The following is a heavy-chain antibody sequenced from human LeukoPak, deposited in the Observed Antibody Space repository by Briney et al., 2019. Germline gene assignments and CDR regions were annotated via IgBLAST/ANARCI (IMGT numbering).Heavy chain of an antibody. J-gene: IGHJ4*02. Sequence: GGSLGLSCTASGFTFSSYAMTWVRQAPGQGLEWVSSIGGNGHGTYYADSVRGRFSISRDNSENTLFLQMNSLRAEDTALYYCAKESGNSGTWPQNYFDYWGQGSLVTVSS. CDR2: IGGNGHGT. D-gene: IGHD1-1*01. CDR3: AKESGNSGTWPQNYFDY. V-gene: IGHV3-23*01. CDR1: GFTFSSYA.